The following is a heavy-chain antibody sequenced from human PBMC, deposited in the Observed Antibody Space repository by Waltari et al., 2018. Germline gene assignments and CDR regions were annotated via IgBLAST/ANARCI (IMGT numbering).Heavy chain of an antibody. V-gene: IGHV4-59*01. CDR1: GGPISTYY. CDR2: IYYTGDT. Sequence: QVQLQESGPGLAKPSETLSLTCTISGGPISTYYWSWVRQPPGKGLEWIGYIYYTGDTNYNPSLKSRVTISLGTSTYQFSLRLSSVTAADTAVYFCAKNRFDMDVWGKGTTVIVSS. D-gene: IGHD3-16*01. J-gene: IGHJ6*03. CDR3: AKNRFDMDV.